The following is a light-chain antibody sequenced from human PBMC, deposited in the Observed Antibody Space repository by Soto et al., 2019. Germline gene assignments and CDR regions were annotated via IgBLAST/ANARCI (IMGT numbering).Light chain of an antibody. J-gene: IGLJ3*02. V-gene: IGLV1-40*01. CDR2: GNN. CDR1: SSNIGADYD. Sequence: QSVLTQPPSVSGAPGQRVTFSCTGSSSNIGADYDVHWYQHLPGTAPKLLIYGNNNRPSGVPDRFSGSKSGTSASLTITGLQAADEADYYCQSYDSSLSGSKVFGGGTKVTVL. CDR3: QSYDSSLSGSKV.